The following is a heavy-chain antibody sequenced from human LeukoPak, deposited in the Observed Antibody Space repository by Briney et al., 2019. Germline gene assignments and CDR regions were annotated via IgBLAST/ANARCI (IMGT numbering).Heavy chain of an antibody. CDR1: GFTFSSYA. D-gene: IGHD6-19*01. Sequence: TGGSLRLSCAASGFTFSSYAMSWVRQAPGKGLEWVSGISGSGGSTYYPDSVKGRFTISRDNSKSTLYLQMNSLRAEDTAVYYCAKAGIEWLVPDYWGQGTLVTVSS. J-gene: IGHJ4*02. CDR2: ISGSGGST. CDR3: AKAGIEWLVPDY. V-gene: IGHV3-23*01.